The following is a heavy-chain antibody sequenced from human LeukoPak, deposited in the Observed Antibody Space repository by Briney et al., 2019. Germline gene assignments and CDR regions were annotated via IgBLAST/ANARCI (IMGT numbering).Heavy chain of an antibody. Sequence: GGSLRFSCAASGFTFSTYWMSWVRQAPGKGLEWVANIKGDGSKKNYVDSVKGRFTISRDNAKNSLYLQMNSLRAEDTAVYYCARDWGGEGRPTDYWGQGTLVTVSS. CDR3: ARDWGGEGRPTDY. CDR1: GFTFSTYW. V-gene: IGHV3-7*01. D-gene: IGHD3-16*01. CDR2: IKGDGSKK. J-gene: IGHJ4*02.